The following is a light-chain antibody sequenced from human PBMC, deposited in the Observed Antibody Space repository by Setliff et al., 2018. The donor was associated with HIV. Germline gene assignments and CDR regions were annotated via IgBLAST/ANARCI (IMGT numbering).Light chain of an antibody. J-gene: IGLJ2*01. CDR2: DVT. Sequence: QPALTQPASVSGPPGQSITISCTGSSSDVGGYMSVSWYQQHPGEVPKLMIYDVTKRPSGVSNRFSGSKSGSTASLTISGLQTEDEADYYCCSYAGSDAWIFGGGTKVTVL. CDR3: CSYAGSDAWI. V-gene: IGLV2-23*02. CDR1: SSDVGGYMS.